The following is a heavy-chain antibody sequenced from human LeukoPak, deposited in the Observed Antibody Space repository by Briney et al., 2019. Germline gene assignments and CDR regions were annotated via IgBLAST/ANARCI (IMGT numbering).Heavy chain of an antibody. Sequence: SLRLSCTASGFTFGDYLMSWFRQAPGKGLEWIGFISGGTTEYAASVKGRFTISRDDSTSIAYLQMNSLTTEDTAVYYCAKARQKGGYYYYWGQGTLVTVSS. J-gene: IGHJ4*02. CDR3: AKARQKGGYYYY. CDR1: GFTFGDYL. CDR2: ISGGTT. V-gene: IGHV3-49*03. D-gene: IGHD3-22*01.